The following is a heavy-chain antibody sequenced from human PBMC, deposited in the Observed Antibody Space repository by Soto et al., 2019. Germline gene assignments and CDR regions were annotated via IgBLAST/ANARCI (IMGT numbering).Heavy chain of an antibody. J-gene: IGHJ4*02. Sequence: QVQLVQSGAEVKKPGASVKVSCKASGYTFTSYGISRVRQAPGQGLEWMGWISAYNGNTNYAQKLQGRVTMTTDTSTSTAYMELRSLKSDDTAVYYCARESSGGGGYSSGWYHYWGQGTLVTVSS. V-gene: IGHV1-18*01. CDR1: GYTFTSYG. CDR2: ISAYNGNT. D-gene: IGHD6-19*01. CDR3: ARESSGGGGYSSGWYHY.